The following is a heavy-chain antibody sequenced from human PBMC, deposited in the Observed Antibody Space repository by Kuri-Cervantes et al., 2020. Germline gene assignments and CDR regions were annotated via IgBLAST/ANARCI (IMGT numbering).Heavy chain of an antibody. Sequence: GGSLRLSCKGSGYSFTSYWIGWVRQMPGKGLEWMGIIYPGDSDTRYSPSFQGQVTISADKSISTAYLQWGSLKASDTAMYYCARQSDGYYYYYGMDVWGQGTTVTVSS. J-gene: IGHJ6*02. V-gene: IGHV5-51*01. D-gene: IGHD2-21*02. CDR1: GYSFTSYW. CDR3: ARQSDGYYYYYGMDV. CDR2: IYPGDSDT.